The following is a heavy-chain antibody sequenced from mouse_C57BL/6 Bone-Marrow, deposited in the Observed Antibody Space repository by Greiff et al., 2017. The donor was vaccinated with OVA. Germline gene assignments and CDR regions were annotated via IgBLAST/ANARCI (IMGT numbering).Heavy chain of an antibody. CDR2: ISDGGSYT. V-gene: IGHV5-4*03. D-gene: IGHD2-3*01. Sequence: EVMLVESGGGLVKPGGSLKLSCAASGFTFSSYAMSWVRQTPEKRLEWVATISDGGSYTYYPDNVKGRFTISRDNAKNNLYLQMSHLKSEDTAMYYCARGDGYSRFAYWGQGTLVTVSA. CDR3: ARGDGYSRFAY. CDR1: GFTFSSYA. J-gene: IGHJ3*01.